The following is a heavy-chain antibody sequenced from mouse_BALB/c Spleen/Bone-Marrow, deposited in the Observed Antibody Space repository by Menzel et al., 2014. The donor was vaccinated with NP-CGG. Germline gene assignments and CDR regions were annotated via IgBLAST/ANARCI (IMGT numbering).Heavy chain of an antibody. D-gene: IGHD2-2*01. CDR3: ARGRGLRSYWYFDV. CDR2: IYPGNVNT. CDR1: GYAFTSYY. J-gene: IGHJ1*01. Sequence: VQLQESGPELVKPGASVRISCKASGYAFTSYYIHWVKQRPGQGLEWIGWIYPGNVNTKYNEKFKGKATLTADKSSSTAYMQLSSLTSGDSAVYFCARGRGLRSYWYFDVWGAGTTVTVSS. V-gene: IGHV1S56*01.